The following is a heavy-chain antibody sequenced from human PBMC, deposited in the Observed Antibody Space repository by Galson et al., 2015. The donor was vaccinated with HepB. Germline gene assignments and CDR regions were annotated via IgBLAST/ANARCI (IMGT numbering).Heavy chain of an antibody. V-gene: IGHV5-51*01. D-gene: IGHD3/OR15-3a*01. CDR2: IYPGDSDT. J-gene: IGHJ3*02. CDR3: ARLLNSGDAFDI. CDR1: GYNFNNFW. Sequence: QSGAEVKKPGESLKISCKGSGYNFNNFWIGWVRQMPGKGLECVGIIYPGDSDTRYSPSFEGQVTISADKSISTAYLQWSSLKASDTAMYYCARLLNSGDAFDIWDQGTMVTVSS.